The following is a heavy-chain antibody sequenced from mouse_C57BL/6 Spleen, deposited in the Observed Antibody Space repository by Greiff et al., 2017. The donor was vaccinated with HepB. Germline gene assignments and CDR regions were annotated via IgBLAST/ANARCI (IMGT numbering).Heavy chain of an antibody. CDR3: ARGRNFLTGTVYFDY. Sequence: EVQLQQSGPELVKPGASVKISCKASGYSFTGYYMNWVKQSPEKSLEWIGEINPSTGGTTYNQKFKAKATLTVDKSSSTAYMQLKSLTSEDSAVYYCARGRNFLTGTVYFDYWGQGTTLTVSS. J-gene: IGHJ2*01. CDR2: INPSTGGT. CDR1: GYSFTGYY. V-gene: IGHV1-42*01. D-gene: IGHD4-1*01.